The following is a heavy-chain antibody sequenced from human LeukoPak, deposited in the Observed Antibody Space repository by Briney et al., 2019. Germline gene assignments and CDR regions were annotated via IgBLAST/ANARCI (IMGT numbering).Heavy chain of an antibody. V-gene: IGHV4-59*01. Sequence: SETLSLTCTVSGGSISSYYWSWIRQPPGKGLEWIGYIYYSGSTNYNPSLKSRVTISVDTSENQFSLKLSSVTAADTAVYYCARENIAAAGSGALDYWGQGTLVTVSS. J-gene: IGHJ4*02. CDR3: ARENIAAAGSGALDY. D-gene: IGHD6-13*01. CDR1: GGSISSYY. CDR2: IYYSGST.